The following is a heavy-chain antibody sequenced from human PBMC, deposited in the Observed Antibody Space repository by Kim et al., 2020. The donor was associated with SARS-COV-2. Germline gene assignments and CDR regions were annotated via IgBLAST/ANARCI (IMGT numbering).Heavy chain of an antibody. Sequence: GGSLRLSCAASGFNFSSYEMNWVRQAPGKGLEWVSYISIGGSKIYYADSVKGRFTISRDSAKNSLYLQMNSLRPEETAIYYCSRGYSSGWGVTYWGTGTLVTVSS. CDR3: SRGYSSGWGVTY. CDR2: ISIGGSKI. V-gene: IGHV3-48*03. D-gene: IGHD6-19*01. CDR1: GFNFSSYE. J-gene: IGHJ4*02.